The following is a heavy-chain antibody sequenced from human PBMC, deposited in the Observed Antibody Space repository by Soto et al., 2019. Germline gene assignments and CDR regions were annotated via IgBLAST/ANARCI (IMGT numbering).Heavy chain of an antibody. CDR1: GFTFSTYW. D-gene: IGHD3-22*01. CDR3: ARILEYYDSSGYYGDAFEI. V-gene: IGHV3-7*04. CDR2: INQDGSEK. Sequence: PGGSLRLSCAASGFTFSTYWMTWVRQTPGKGLEWVANINQDGSEKYSVDSVRGRFTISRDNAKNSLYVQMNSLRVEDTAVYYCARILEYYDSSGYYGDAFEIWGQGTRVTVSS. J-gene: IGHJ3*02.